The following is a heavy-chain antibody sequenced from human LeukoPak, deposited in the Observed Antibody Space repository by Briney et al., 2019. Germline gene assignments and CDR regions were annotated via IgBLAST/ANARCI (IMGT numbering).Heavy chain of an antibody. V-gene: IGHV3-30*02. CDR1: GFTFSNYG. CDR3: AKEKWHDSSGYYPDS. J-gene: IGHJ4*02. D-gene: IGHD3-22*01. CDR2: IRYDGSDK. Sequence: GGSLRLSCAASGFTFSNYGMHWVRQAPGKGLEWVAFIRYDGSDKYYADSVKGRFTISRDNSENTLYLQMNSLTGEDTAVYHCAKEKWHDSSGYYPDSWGQGTLVTVSS.